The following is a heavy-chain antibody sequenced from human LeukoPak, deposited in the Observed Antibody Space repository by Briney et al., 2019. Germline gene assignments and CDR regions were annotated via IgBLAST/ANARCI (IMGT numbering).Heavy chain of an antibody. CDR3: ARSAR. CDR1: GFTSGTSW. V-gene: IGHV3-7*01. Sequence: GGSLTLSCAASGFTSGTSWMSWVRPPPGKGLEWVANINQDGSAQYYVDSVKGRFTISRDNAKSSLYLQMNSLRAEDTAVYYCARSARWGQGTLVTVSS. CDR2: INQDGSAQ. J-gene: IGHJ4*02.